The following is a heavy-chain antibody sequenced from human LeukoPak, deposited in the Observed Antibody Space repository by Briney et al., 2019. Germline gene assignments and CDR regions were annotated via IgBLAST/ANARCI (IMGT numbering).Heavy chain of an antibody. V-gene: IGHV3-64*01. CDR3: ARVFDSSGYYPIYYYGMDV. J-gene: IGHJ6*02. CDR1: GFTFSSYA. CDR2: ISSNGGST. Sequence: QPGGSLRLSCAASGFTFSSYAMHWVRQAPGKGLEYVSAISSNGGSTYYANSVKGRFTISRDNSKNTLYLQMGSLRAEDMAVYYCARVFDSSGYYPIYYYGMDVWGQGTTVTVSS. D-gene: IGHD3-22*01.